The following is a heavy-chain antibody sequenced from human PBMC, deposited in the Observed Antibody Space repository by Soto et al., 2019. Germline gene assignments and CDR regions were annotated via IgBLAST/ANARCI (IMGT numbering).Heavy chain of an antibody. CDR2: IYSGGSI. J-gene: IGHJ6*02. Sequence: EVQLVEAGGGLIQPGGSLRLSCAASGFIVSSHYMSWVRQAPGKGLEWVSAIYSGGSIYYTDSVEGRFTISRDVSKNTLYLQMNSLRAYETAVYYCARDRGDCSSVSWYGSFYYGMDVWGQGTTVIVS. CDR1: GFIVSSHY. CDR3: ARDRGDCSSVSWYGSFYYGMDV. D-gene: IGHD2-2*01. V-gene: IGHV3-53*01.